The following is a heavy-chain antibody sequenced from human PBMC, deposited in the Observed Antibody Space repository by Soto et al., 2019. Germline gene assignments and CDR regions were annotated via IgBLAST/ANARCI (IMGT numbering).Heavy chain of an antibody. CDR3: ARGIEGWYQGRYYYGMDV. D-gene: IGHD6-19*01. V-gene: IGHV4-61*01. CDR1: GGSVSSGSYY. CDR2: IYYSGSS. Sequence: QVQLQESGPGLVKPSETLSLTRTVSGGSVSSGSYYWSWIRQPPGKGLEWIGTIYYSGSSNDNPSLRRRVTISVDTSKNQSSLKLSSVTAADTAVYYCARGIEGWYQGRYYYGMDVWGQGTTVTVSS. J-gene: IGHJ6*02.